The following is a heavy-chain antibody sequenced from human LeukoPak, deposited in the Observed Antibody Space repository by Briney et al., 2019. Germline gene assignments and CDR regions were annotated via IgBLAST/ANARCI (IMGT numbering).Heavy chain of an antibody. CDR3: AKTGTDDGYSIYFDH. J-gene: IGHJ4*02. CDR2: ISYDGSNK. Sequence: PGGSLRLSCAASGFTFSSYAMHWVRQAPGKGLEWVAVISYDGSNKYYADSVKGRFTISRDNSQNTLYLQMNSLRAEDTAIYYCAKTGTDDGYSIYFDHWGQGTLVTVSS. CDR1: GFTFSSYA. V-gene: IGHV3-30*07. D-gene: IGHD1-14*01.